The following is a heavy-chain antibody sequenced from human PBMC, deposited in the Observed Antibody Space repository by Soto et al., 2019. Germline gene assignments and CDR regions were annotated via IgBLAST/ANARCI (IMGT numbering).Heavy chain of an antibody. CDR1: GGSISSYY. J-gene: IGHJ6*03. Sequence: QVQLQESGPGLVKPSETLSLTCTVSGGSISSYYWSWIRQPPGKGLEWIGYIYYSGSTNYNPSLKSRVTISVDTSKNQFSLQLSSVTAADTAVYYCARGRFSGYYYYSYMDVWGKGTTVTVSS. CDR3: ARGRFSGYYYYSYMDV. CDR2: IYYSGST. D-gene: IGHD3-3*01. V-gene: IGHV4-59*01.